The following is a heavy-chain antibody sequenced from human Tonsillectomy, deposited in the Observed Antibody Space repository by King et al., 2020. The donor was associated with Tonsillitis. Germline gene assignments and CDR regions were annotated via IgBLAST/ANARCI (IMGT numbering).Heavy chain of an antibody. D-gene: IGHD3-22*01. CDR2: IRYDGTKK. V-gene: IGHV3-30*02. CDR3: ACSGYYPYDAFDI. CDR1: GFTFSSYS. J-gene: IGHJ3*02. Sequence: VQLVESGGGVVQPGGSLRLSCAASGFTFSSYSMHWVRQAPGKGLEWVAFIRYDGTKKYYADSVKGRFTISRDNSKNTLYLQMNSLRAEDTAVYYCACSGYYPYDAFDIWGQGTMVTVSS.